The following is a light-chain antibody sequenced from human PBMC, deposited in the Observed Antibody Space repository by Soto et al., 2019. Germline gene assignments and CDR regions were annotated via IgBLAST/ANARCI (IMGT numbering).Light chain of an antibody. V-gene: IGKV1-5*03. CDR2: KAS. Sequence: DIQMTQSPSTLSASVGDRVTITCRASQSLGSWLAWYQQKPGKAPKLLIYKASNLEGGVPSRFSGSGSGTEFSLTISSLQPDDFATYYCQQYSGYPWTFGQGTKVEIK. J-gene: IGKJ1*01. CDR1: QSLGSW. CDR3: QQYSGYPWT.